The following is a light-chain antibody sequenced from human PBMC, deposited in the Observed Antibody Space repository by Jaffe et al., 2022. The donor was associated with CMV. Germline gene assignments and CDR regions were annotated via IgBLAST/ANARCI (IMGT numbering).Light chain of an antibody. J-gene: IGKJ1*01. CDR3: QQYNNDPWT. CDR2: KTS. Sequence: DIQLTQSPSTLSASVGDRVTITCRASQSVSTWLAWYQQKPGQVPKLLIYKTSTLAGGVPSRFSGSGSGTELTLTISSLQSDDFATYYCQQYNNDPWTFGQGTKVEIK. V-gene: IGKV1-5*03. CDR1: QSVSTW.